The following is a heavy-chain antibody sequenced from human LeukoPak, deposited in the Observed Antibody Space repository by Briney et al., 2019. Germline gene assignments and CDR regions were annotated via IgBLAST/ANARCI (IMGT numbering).Heavy chain of an antibody. CDR1: GFSFSDDW. D-gene: IGHD3-10*01. Sequence: GGSLRLSCTASGFSFSDDWMSWVRQAPGKGLEWVGRIKHKRDGETTDYAAPVKGRFTISRDDSKNMLYLEMNSLKIEDTAVYYCTTVTMVRDYDYWGQGTLVTASS. V-gene: IGHV3-15*01. CDR2: IKHKRDGETT. CDR3: TTVTMVRDYDY. J-gene: IGHJ4*02.